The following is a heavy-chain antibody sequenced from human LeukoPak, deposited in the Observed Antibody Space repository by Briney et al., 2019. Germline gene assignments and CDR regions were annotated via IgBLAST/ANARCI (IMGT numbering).Heavy chain of an antibody. D-gene: IGHD6-19*01. CDR2: IRCDGSNK. V-gene: IGHV3-30*02. J-gene: IGHJ4*02. CDR3: AKDRDSSGWQPFDY. CDR1: GFTFSSYG. Sequence: GGSLRLSCAASGFTFSSYGMHWVRQAPGKGLEWVAFIRCDGSNKYYADSVKGRFTISRDNSKNTLYLQMNSLRAEDTAVYYCAKDRDSSGWQPFDYWGQGTLVTVSS.